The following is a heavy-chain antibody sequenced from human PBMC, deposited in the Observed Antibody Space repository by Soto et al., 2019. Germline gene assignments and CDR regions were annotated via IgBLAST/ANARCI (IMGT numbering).Heavy chain of an antibody. V-gene: IGHV4-4*02. Sequence: QVQLQESGPGLVKPSGTLSLTCAVSGGSISSSNWWSWVRQPPGKGLVRIGEIYHSGITNNNPSLKSPVTISVDKSKNQFSLKLSSVTAADTAVYYSASSLKREVEIATIRYGVHAFHIWGLATMVTVS. CDR2: IYHSGIT. J-gene: IGHJ3*02. CDR3: ASSLKREVEIATIRYGVHAFHI. D-gene: IGHD5-12*01. CDR1: GGSISSSNW.